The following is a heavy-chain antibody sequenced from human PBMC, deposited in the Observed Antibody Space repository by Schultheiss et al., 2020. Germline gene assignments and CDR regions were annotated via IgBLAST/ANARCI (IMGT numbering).Heavy chain of an antibody. V-gene: IGHV4-34*01. CDR2: IYHSGST. Sequence: SETLSLTCAVYGGSFSGYYWSWIRQPPGKGLEWIGEIYHSGSTNYNPSLKSRVSISVDTSKNQFSLKLSSVTAADTAVYYCARGVCTGGVCYLDYWGQGTLVTVSS. CDR1: GGSFSGYY. CDR3: ARGVCTGGVCYLDY. D-gene: IGHD2-8*02. J-gene: IGHJ4*02.